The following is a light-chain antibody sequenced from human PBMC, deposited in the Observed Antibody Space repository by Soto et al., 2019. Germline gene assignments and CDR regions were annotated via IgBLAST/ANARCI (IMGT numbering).Light chain of an antibody. V-gene: IGKV1-5*03. CDR3: QQYNTMAT. CDR1: QSISSW. J-gene: IGKJ1*01. Sequence: DIQMTQSPSTLSASVGDRVSITCRASQSISSWVAWYQQKPGKAPKLLISKASSLESGVPSRFSGSGSGTEFTLTITSLQPDDFATYYCQQYNTMATFGQGTKV. CDR2: KAS.